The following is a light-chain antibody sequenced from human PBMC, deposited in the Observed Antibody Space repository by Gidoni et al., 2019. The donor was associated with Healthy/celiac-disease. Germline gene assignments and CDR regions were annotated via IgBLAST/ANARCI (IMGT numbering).Light chain of an antibody. V-gene: IGKV2-28*01. CDR1: QSLLHSNGYNY. Sequence: DLVMTQSPLSLPVTPGEPASISCRSSQSLLHSNGYNYLDWYLQKPGQSPQLLIYLGSNRDSGVPDRFSGRGSGTDFTLKISRVEAEDVGVYYCMQALQTPRTFGGGTKVEIK. J-gene: IGKJ4*01. CDR2: LGS. CDR3: MQALQTPRT.